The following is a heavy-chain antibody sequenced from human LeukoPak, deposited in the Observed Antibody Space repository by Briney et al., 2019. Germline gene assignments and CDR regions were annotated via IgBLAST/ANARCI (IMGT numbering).Heavy chain of an antibody. D-gene: IGHD3-22*01. CDR1: GYTFTSYG. CDR2: ISAYNGNT. Sequence: ASVKVSCKASGYTFTSYGISWVRQAPGQGLEWMGWISAYNGNTNYAQKLQGRVTMTTDTSTSTAYMELRSLRSGDTAVYYCARTYYYDSSASSDDYWGQGTLVTVSS. J-gene: IGHJ4*02. V-gene: IGHV1-18*01. CDR3: ARTYYYDSSASSDDY.